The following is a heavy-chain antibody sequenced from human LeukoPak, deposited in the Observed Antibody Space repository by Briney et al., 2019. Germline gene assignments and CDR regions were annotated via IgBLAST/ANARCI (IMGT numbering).Heavy chain of an antibody. V-gene: IGHV3-7*03. CDR2: IKQDGSEK. Sequence: GGSLRLSCAASGFTFSSCWMSWVRQAPGKGLEWVANIKQDGSEKYYVDSVKGRFTISRDNAKNSLYLQMNSLRAEDTAVYYCARVGGPYIFGNYYYGKDVWGQGTTVTVSS. D-gene: IGHD3-3*02. J-gene: IGHJ6*02. CDR1: GFTFSSCW. CDR3: ARVGGPYIFGNYYYGKDV.